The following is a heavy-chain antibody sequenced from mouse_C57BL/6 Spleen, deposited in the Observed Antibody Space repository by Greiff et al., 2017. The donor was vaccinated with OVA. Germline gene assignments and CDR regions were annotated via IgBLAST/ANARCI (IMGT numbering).Heavy chain of an antibody. CDR2: ISSGGDYI. D-gene: IGHD2-1*01. Sequence: DVKLVESGEGLVKPSSSLKLSCAASGFTFSSYAMSWVRQTPEKRLEWVAYISSGGDYIYYADTVKGRFTISRDNARNTLYLQMSSLKSEDTAMYDCTRAPIYYGKNYFDYWGQGTTLTVSS. J-gene: IGHJ2*01. CDR3: TRAPIYYGKNYFDY. CDR1: GFTFSSYA. V-gene: IGHV5-9-1*02.